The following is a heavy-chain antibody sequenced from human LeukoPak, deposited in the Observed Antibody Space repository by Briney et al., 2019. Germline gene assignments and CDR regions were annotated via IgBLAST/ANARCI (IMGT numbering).Heavy chain of an antibody. CDR1: GFTFSDHY. J-gene: IGHJ4*02. D-gene: IGHD3-10*01. CDR2: ITNKPNGYST. V-gene: IGHV3-72*01. Sequence: GGSLRLSCAASGFTFSDHYMDWVRQAPGKGLEWVGRITNKPNGYSTDYATSVKGRFTISRDDSENSVYLQMNSLKTDDTAMYYCARSPRGSLDYWGQGTLVTVSS. CDR3: ARSPRGSLDY.